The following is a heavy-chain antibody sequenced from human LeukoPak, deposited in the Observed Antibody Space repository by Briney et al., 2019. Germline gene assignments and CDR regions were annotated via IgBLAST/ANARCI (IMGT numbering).Heavy chain of an antibody. V-gene: IGHV4-34*01. J-gene: IGHJ4*02. CDR3: ASYDSSGYYSDY. CDR1: GGSFSGYY. CDR2: INHSGST. Sequence: KPSEPLSLTCAVYGGSFSGYYWSWIRQPPGKGLEWIGEINHSGSTNYNPSLKSRVTISVDTSKNQFSLKLSSVTAADTAVYYCASYDSSGYYSDYWGQGTLVTVSS. D-gene: IGHD3-22*01.